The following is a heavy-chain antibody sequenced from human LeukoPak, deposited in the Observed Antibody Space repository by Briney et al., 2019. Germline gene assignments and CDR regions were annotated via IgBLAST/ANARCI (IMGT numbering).Heavy chain of an antibody. Sequence: SETQSLTCTVSGGSISSSYYYWGWIRQPPGKGLEWIGSIYYSGSTYYNPSLKSRVTISVDTSKNQFSLKLSSVTAADTAVYYCARQASGATGYFDYWGQGTLVTVSS. V-gene: IGHV4-39*01. CDR1: GGSISSSYYY. CDR3: ARQASGATGYFDY. J-gene: IGHJ4*02. CDR2: IYYSGST. D-gene: IGHD1-26*01.